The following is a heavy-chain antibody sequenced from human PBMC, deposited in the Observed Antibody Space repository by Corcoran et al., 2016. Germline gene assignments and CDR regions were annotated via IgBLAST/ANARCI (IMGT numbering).Heavy chain of an antibody. CDR3: AREDYGNAFDI. CDR1: GGSFSGYF. V-gene: IGHV4-34*01. Sequence: QVQLQQWGAGLLKPSETLSLTCAVYGGSFSGYFWSWVRQPPGKGLEWIGEINHSGSTNYNPSLKSRVTISSDTSKNQFSLNLSSVPAADTAVYYCAREDYGNAFDIWGQGTMVTVSP. J-gene: IGHJ3*02. CDR2: INHSGST. D-gene: IGHD4-17*01.